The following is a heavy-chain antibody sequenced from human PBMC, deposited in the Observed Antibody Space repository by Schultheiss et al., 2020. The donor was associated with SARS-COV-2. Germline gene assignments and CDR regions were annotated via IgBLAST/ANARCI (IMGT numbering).Heavy chain of an antibody. J-gene: IGHJ3*02. CDR1: GGSFSGYY. V-gene: IGHV4-59*01. CDR3: ARAAYGDYVGAFDI. D-gene: IGHD4-17*01. CDR2: IYYSGST. Sequence: GSLRLSCAVYGGSFSGYYWSWIRQTPGKGLEWIGYIYYSGSTYYNPSLKSRVTISVDTSKNQFSLKLSSVTAADTAVYYCARAAYGDYVGAFDIWGQGTMVTVSS.